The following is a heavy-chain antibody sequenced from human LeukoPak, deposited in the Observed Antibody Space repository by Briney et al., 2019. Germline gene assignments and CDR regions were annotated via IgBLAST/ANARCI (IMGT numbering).Heavy chain of an antibody. V-gene: IGHV6-1*01. CDR2: TYYRSKWFN. Sequence: SQTLSLTCAISGDYVSSNTAAWNWIRQSPSRGLEWLGRTYYRSKWFNDYAGSVKGRISINPDTSKNQLSLQLNSVTPEDTAVYYCARDHNENTGGYWFGPWGQGTLVTVSS. CDR3: ARDHNENTGGYWFGP. J-gene: IGHJ5*02. CDR1: GDYVSSNTAA. D-gene: IGHD6-13*01.